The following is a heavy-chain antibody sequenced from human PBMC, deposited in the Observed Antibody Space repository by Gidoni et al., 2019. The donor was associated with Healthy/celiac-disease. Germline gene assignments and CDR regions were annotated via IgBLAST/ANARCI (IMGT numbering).Heavy chain of an antibody. CDR2: IYCSGST. CDR3: ARGGDYGDYVDAFDI. CDR1: GGSIGSYY. Sequence: QVQLQESGPGLVKPSETLSLTCTVDGGSIGSYYWSWIRLPTGKGLEWIGYIYCSGSTNYNPSLKSRVTISVDTSKNQFSLKLSSVTAADTAVYYCARGGDYGDYVDAFDIWGQGTMVTVSS. D-gene: IGHD4-17*01. J-gene: IGHJ3*02. V-gene: IGHV4-59*01.